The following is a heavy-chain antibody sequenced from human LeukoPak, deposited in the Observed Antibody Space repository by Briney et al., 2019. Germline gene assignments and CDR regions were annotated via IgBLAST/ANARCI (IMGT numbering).Heavy chain of an antibody. CDR2: IDTYRGST. V-gene: IGHV1-18*01. CDR1: RYTFFSYG. CDR3: ARPNTDAAGYYFDY. D-gene: IGHD6-13*01. Sequence: ASVKVSCKASRYTFFSYGVSWVRQAPGQGLEWMGWIDTYRGSTNYAQNLQGRVTVTTDTSTTTVYMELWSLRSDDTAVYYCARPNTDAAGYYFDYWGQGTLVTISS. J-gene: IGHJ4*02.